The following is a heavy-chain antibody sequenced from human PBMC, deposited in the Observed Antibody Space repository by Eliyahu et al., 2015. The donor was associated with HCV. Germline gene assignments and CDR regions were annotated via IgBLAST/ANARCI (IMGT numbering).Heavy chain of an antibody. CDR1: GXXXSXGGYY. Sequence: QVQLQESGPGLVKTSQTLSLTCXVXGXXXSXGGYYWXWXRQHPGXGLEWIGYIYFSGPTYYNPSLKSRVTISQDKSKNQFSLKLTSVTAADTAVYYCARAAGQIDYWGRGTLVTVSS. V-gene: IGHV4-31*03. CDR3: ARAAGQIDY. J-gene: IGHJ4*02. CDR2: IYFSGPT.